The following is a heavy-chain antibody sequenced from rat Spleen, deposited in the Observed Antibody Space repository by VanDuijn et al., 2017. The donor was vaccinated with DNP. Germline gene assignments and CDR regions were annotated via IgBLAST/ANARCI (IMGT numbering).Heavy chain of an antibody. Sequence: QLQLKESGPGLVQPSQTLSLTCTVSGFSLTRDGVTWVRLPPGKGLEWIAAMSSGGSTYYNSTLKSRLSISRDVSKNQVFLKMSSLQVEDTAIYFCTRDPLYNSGALDAWGQGTSVTVSS. CDR1: GFSLTRDG. V-gene: IGHV2S8*01. D-gene: IGHD4-3*01. CDR3: TRDPLYNSGALDA. J-gene: IGHJ4*01. CDR2: MSSGGST.